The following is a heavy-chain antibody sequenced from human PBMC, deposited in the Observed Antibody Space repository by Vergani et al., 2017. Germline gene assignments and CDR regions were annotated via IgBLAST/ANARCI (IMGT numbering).Heavy chain of an antibody. V-gene: IGHV3-33*01. CDR1: SFKLGDYG. CDR3: VRDRGLCAGGRCYTEAWDY. D-gene: IGHD2-2*02. Sequence: QVQLVESGGGVVQPGRSLRLSCTPSSFKLGDYGMHWVRQAPGRGLEWVSMTWYEGNNNYYADSVKGRFTISRDIAKNTLYLQVRSLRLEDTGVYHCVRDRGLCAGGRCYTEAWDYWVQGTPVTVSS. CDR2: TWYEGNNN. J-gene: IGHJ4*02.